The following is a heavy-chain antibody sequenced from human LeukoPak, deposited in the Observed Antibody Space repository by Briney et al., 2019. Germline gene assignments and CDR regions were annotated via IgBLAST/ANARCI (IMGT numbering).Heavy chain of an antibody. V-gene: IGHV4-30-2*01. CDR1: GGSISSGGYY. CDR2: IYHGGST. CDR3: ARVTLTRSWFDP. D-gene: IGHD2-2*01. Sequence: SETLSLTCTVSGGSISSGGYYWSWIRQPPGKGLEWIGYIYHGGSTYYNPSLKSRVTISVDRSKNQFSLKLSSVTAADTAVYYCARVTLTRSWFDPWGQGTLVTVSS. J-gene: IGHJ5*02.